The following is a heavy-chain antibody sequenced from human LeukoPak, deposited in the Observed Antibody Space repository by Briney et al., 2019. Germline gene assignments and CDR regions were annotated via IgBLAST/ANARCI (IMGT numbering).Heavy chain of an antibody. J-gene: IGHJ4*02. Sequence: PGGSLRLSCVASGLTFRNAWMSWVRQALGKGLEWVGRIKSKVDGGTTDYGAPVKGRFTISRDDSKNTLYLQMNSLKTEDTAMYYCTTGTSFIAVAGTNDYWGQGTLVTVSS. CDR1: GLTFRNAW. D-gene: IGHD6-19*01. V-gene: IGHV3-15*01. CDR3: TTGTSFIAVAGTNDY. CDR2: IKSKVDGGTT.